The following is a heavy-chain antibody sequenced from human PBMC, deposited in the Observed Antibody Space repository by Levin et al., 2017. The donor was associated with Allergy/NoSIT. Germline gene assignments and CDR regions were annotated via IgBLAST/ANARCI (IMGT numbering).Heavy chain of an antibody. V-gene: IGHV3-9*01. Sequence: LSLTCAASGFTFDDYAMHWVRQAPGKGLEWVSGISWNSGSIGYADSVKGRFTISRDNAKNSLYLRMNSLRAEDTALYYCAKDMGPGYYDSRPIHVYYDYGMDVWGQGTTVTVSS. J-gene: IGHJ6*02. CDR1: GFTFDDYA. CDR3: AKDMGPGYYDSRPIHVYYDYGMDV. D-gene: IGHD3-22*01. CDR2: ISWNSGSI.